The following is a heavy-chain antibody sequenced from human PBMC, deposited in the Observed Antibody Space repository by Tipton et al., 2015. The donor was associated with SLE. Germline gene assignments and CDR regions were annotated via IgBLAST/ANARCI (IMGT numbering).Heavy chain of an antibody. CDR3: ANDPIGIPGTGLFDY. D-gene: IGHD1-1*01. CDR1: GFTFSSYA. CDR2: IYSGGST. Sequence: SLRLSCAASGFTFSSYAMSWVRQAPGMGLQWVSVIYSGGSTHYADSVKGRFTISRDNSNNTLYLQMNSLRPEDTAVYYCANDPIGIPGTGLFDYWGQGTLVTVSS. V-gene: IGHV3-23*03. J-gene: IGHJ4*02.